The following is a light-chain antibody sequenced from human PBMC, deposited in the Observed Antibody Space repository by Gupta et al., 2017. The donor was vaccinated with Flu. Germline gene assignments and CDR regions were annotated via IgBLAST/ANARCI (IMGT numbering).Light chain of an antibody. J-gene: IGLJ3*02. CDR1: DSDVGAYNL. CDR2: QVS. Sequence: QSALTQPASVSGSPGQSITISCSGTDSDVGAYNLVSWYQQHPGKTPKLLAYQVSIRPSGAFSRFPASKPGNPAFLPTSGFQPEDKPVYYGSSYPPLTTRVFGEGTRLPVL. V-gene: IGLV2-14*02. CDR3: SSYPPLTTRV.